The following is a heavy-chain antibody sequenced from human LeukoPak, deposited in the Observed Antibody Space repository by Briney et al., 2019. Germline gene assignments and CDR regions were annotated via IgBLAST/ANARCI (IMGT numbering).Heavy chain of an antibody. CDR2: INHSGST. CDR3: ARGRRGGGWYWNAFDI. D-gene: IGHD2-15*01. Sequence: PSETLSLTCAVYGGSFSGYYWSWIRQPPGKGLEWIGEINHSGSTNHNPSLKSRVTISVDTSKNQFSLKLSSVTAADTAVYYCARGRRGGGWYWNAFDIWGQGTMVTVSS. V-gene: IGHV4-34*01. J-gene: IGHJ3*02. CDR1: GGSFSGYY.